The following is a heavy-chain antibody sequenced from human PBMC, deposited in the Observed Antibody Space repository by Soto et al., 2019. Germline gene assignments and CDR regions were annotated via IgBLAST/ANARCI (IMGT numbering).Heavy chain of an antibody. CDR2: IHHSGST. J-gene: IGHJ6*02. V-gene: IGHV4-59*11. D-gene: IGHD2-15*01. CDR1: GGSITSHY. Sequence: PSETLSLTCSVSGGSITSHYCSWFRQPPGKGLEWIGYIHHSGSTSYNPSLNSRVTMSVDTSKSQFSLTLTSMTAADTAVYYCAREGVARGYYYYGMDVWGQGTTVTAP. CDR3: AREGVARGYYYYGMDV.